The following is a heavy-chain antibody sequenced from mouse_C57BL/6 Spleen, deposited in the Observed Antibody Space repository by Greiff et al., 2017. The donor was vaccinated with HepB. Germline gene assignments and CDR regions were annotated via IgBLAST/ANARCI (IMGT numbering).Heavy chain of an antibody. D-gene: IGHD4-1*01. CDR3: ARWDSGMDY. CDR2: IDPSDSYT. V-gene: IGHV1-50*01. Sequence: QVQLQQPGAELVKPGASVKLSCKASGYTFTSYWMQWVKQRPGQGLEWIGEIDPSDSYTNYNQKFKGKATLTVDTSSSTAYMQLSSLTSEDSAVYYCARWDSGMDYWGQGTSVTVSS. CDR1: GYTFTSYW. J-gene: IGHJ4*01.